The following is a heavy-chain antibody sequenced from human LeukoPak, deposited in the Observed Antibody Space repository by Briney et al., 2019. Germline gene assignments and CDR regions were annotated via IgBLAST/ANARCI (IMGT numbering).Heavy chain of an antibody. CDR2: INHSGST. CDR1: GGSFSGYY. V-gene: IGHV4-34*01. CDR3: ARESGGSRGYSYGFDY. Sequence: SETLSLTCAVYGGSFSGYYWSWIRQPPGKGLEWIGGINHSGSTNYNPSLKSRVTISVDTSKNQFSLKLSSVTAADTAVYYCARESGGSRGYSYGFDYWGQGTLVTVSS. J-gene: IGHJ4*02. D-gene: IGHD5-18*01.